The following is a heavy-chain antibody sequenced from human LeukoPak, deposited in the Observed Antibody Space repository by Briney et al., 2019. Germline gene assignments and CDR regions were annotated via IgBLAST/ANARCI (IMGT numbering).Heavy chain of an antibody. CDR3: TRSLDRIQLWLISRWFDP. CDR1: GFTFGDYA. CDR2: IRSKAYGGTT. J-gene: IGHJ5*02. V-gene: IGHV3-49*04. D-gene: IGHD5-18*01. Sequence: GSLRLSCTASGFTFGDYAMSWVRQAPGKGLEWVGFIRSKAYGGTTEYAASVKGRFTISRDDSKSIAYLQMNSLKTEDTAVYYCTRSLDRIQLWLISRWFDPWGQGTLVTVSS.